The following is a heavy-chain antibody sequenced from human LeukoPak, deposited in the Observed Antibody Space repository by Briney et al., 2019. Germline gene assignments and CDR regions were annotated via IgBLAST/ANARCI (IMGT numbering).Heavy chain of an antibody. J-gene: IGHJ5*02. V-gene: IGHV4-39*07. D-gene: IGHD1-26*01. CDR1: GGSISSSSYY. Sequence: SETLSLTCTVSGGSISSSSYYWGWIHQPPGKGLEWIGSIYHSGSTNYNPSLKSRVTISVDKSKNQFSLKLSSVTAADTAVYYCARETYYNWFDPWGQGTLVTVSS. CDR2: IYHSGST. CDR3: ARETYYNWFDP.